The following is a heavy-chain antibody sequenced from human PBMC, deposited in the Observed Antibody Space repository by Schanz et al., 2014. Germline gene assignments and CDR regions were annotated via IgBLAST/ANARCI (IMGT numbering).Heavy chain of an antibody. CDR2: INTGSNYI. V-gene: IGHV3-9*02. CDR3: ARKMKLGVYGGKGHDSLDI. D-gene: IGHD4-17*01. J-gene: IGHJ3*02. Sequence: EVQVVESGGGLVQPGGSLRLSCTASGFNSDDYAMHWVRQAPGKGLEWISFINTGSNYINYADSVTGRFTISRDNAKNTLYLQMNTLRAEDTAVYYCARKMKLGVYGGKGHDSLDIWGQGTMVTVSS. CDR1: GFNSDDYA.